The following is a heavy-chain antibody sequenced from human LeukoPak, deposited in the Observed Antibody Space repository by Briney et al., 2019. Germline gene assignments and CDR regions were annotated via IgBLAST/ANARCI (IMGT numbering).Heavy chain of an antibody. CDR1: GGSISSGSYY. D-gene: IGHD6-6*01. CDR2: IYTSGST. CDR3: AREYSSSISLDY. Sequence: TSETLSLTCTVSGGSISSGSYYWSWIRQPAGKGLEWIGRIYTSGSTNYNPSLKSRVTMSVDTSKNQFSLKLSSVTAADTAVYYCAREYSSSISLDYWGQGTLVTVSS. V-gene: IGHV4-61*02. J-gene: IGHJ4*02.